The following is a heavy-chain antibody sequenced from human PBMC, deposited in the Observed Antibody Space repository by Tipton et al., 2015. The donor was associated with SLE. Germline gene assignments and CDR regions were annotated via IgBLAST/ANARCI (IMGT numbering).Heavy chain of an antibody. CDR3: ARGSVRGNYMDV. Sequence: TLSLTCSVSGGSVTGYYWTWFRQPPGKGLEWIGYIFYSGRTDYNTNYNPSLESRVTISVDRSRNQFSLNLTSVTAADTAVYFCARGSVRGNYMDVWGKGTTVTVSS. CDR1: GGSVTGYY. V-gene: IGHV4-59*02. CDR2: IFYSGRTDYNT. D-gene: IGHD3-10*01. J-gene: IGHJ6*03.